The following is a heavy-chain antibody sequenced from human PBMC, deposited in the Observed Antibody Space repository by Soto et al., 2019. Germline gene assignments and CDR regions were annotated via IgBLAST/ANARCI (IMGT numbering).Heavy chain of an antibody. J-gene: IGHJ3*02. CDR2: ISAYNGNT. V-gene: IGHV1-18*01. D-gene: IGHD3-10*01. CDR1: GYTFTSYG. Sequence: QVPLVQSGAEVKKPGASVKVSCKASGYTFTSYGISWVRQAPGQGLEWMGWISAYNGNTNYAQKLQGRVTMTTDTSTSTAYMELRSLRSDDTAVYYCARGRALWFGEFLSDAFDIWGQGTMVTVSS. CDR3: ARGRALWFGEFLSDAFDI.